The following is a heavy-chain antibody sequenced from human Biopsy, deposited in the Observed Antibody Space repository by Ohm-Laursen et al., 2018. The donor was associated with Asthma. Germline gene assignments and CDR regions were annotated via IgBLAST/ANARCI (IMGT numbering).Heavy chain of an antibody. CDR1: GYTFSNYG. D-gene: IGHD3-3*02. J-gene: IGHJ6*02. CDR2: ISPIFGTT. V-gene: IGHV1-69*06. Sequence: SVKVSCKASGYTFSNYGIAWVRQAPGLGLEWMGGISPIFGTTNYAQRFQGRVTITADIFTKTAYLELSSLRSEDTAIYYCAKPRDNRDILYYFYGLDVWGQGTTVTVSS. CDR3: AKPRDNRDILYYFYGLDV.